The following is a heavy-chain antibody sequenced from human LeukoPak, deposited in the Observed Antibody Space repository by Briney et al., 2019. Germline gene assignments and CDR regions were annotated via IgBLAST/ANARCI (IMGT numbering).Heavy chain of an antibody. D-gene: IGHD2-15*01. CDR2: IYYSGNT. CDR1: GASFSSTSYF. V-gene: IGHV4-39*01. CDR3: ARFPRSLGYFDY. Sequence: SETLSLTCTVSGASFSSTSYFWGWIRQPPGRGLEYLGNIYYSGNTYNNPSLKSRVTLSADTSKDQFSLKANSMTAADTAVYYCARFPRSLGYFDYWGQGILVTVSS. J-gene: IGHJ4*02.